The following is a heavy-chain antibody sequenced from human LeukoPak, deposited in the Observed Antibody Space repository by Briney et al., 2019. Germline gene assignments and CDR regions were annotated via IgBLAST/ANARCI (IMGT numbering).Heavy chain of an antibody. CDR2: IIPIFGTA. D-gene: IGHD6-19*01. CDR1: GGTFSSYA. J-gene: IGHJ4*02. Sequence: SVKVSCKASGGTFSSYAISWVRQAPGQGLEWMGGIIPIFGTANYAQKFQGRVTITADESTSTAYMELSSLRSEDTAVYYCAGGELSGWAEGYYFDYWGQGTLVTVSS. CDR3: AGGELSGWAEGYYFDY. V-gene: IGHV1-69*13.